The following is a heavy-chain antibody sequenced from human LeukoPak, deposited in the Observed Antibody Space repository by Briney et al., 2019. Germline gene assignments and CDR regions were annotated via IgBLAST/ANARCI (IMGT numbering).Heavy chain of an antibody. CDR3: ARVGRKQLRYYFDY. D-gene: IGHD6-6*01. V-gene: IGHV4-34*01. CDR1: GGSFSGYY. CDR2: INHSGST. J-gene: IGHJ4*02. Sequence: SETLSLTCAVYGGSFSGYYWSWIRQPPGKGLEWIGEINHSGSTNYNPSLKSRVTISVDTSKNQFSLKLSSVTAADTAVYYCARVGRKQLRYYFDYWGQGTLVTVSS.